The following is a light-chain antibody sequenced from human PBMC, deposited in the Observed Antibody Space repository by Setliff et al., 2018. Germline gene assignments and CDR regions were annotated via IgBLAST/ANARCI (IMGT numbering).Light chain of an antibody. CDR3: CSYAGSGTYV. Sequence: QSALAQPPSVSGSPGQSVTISCTGTSSDVGAYKSVSWYQQSPGTAPRLMIYEVNNRPSGVPDRFSGSKSGNTASLTISGLQAEDGSDYYCCSYAGSGTYVIGIGTKV. J-gene: IGLJ1*01. CDR2: EVN. V-gene: IGLV2-18*02. CDR1: SSDVGAYKS.